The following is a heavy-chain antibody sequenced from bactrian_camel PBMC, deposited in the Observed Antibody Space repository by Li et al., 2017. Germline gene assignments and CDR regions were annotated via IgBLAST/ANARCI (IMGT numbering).Heavy chain of an antibody. Sequence: HVQLVESGGGSVQAGGSLRLSCATSLFTLSAPNMGWYRQAPGNECEQISRLSSDGSKFYSDSVKGRFAIFQDSARSTVYLQMNDPKPEDTGMYYCAAEFVAATSGGDRRRKKRDNGGNCYDPSWYNYWGVLVWTEGFECSGASSDVGGHVPLGQRNPGHRL. V-gene: IGHV3S63*01. CDR1: LFTLSAPN. CDR2: LSSDGSK. J-gene: IGHJ7*01. D-gene: IGHD3*01.